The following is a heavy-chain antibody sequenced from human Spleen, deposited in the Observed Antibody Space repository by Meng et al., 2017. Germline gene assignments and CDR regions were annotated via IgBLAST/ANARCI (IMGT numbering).Heavy chain of an antibody. V-gene: IGHV1-18*01. D-gene: IGHD6-19*01. CDR3: ARTLGFSSGAYPSDY. J-gene: IGHJ4*02. CDR2: ISVYTGNT. Sequence: HVQLAQSGIEVKNPGASLKASVKAPGYTFSNYGVSWVRQAPGQGLEWMGWISVYTGNTDYAPKVQGRVIMTKDTSTNTAYMELRSLTSDDTAVYYCARTLGFSSGAYPSDYWGQGTLVTVSS. CDR1: GYTFSNYG.